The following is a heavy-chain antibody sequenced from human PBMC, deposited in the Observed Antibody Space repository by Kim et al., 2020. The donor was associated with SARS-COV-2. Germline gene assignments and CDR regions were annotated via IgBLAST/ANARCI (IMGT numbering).Heavy chain of an antibody. V-gene: IGHV3-7*03. D-gene: IGHD6-19*01. Sequence: GGSLRLSCAASGFSFSDYWMTWVRQPPGKGLEWVANIKPDGSDKYCVDSVKGRFTISRDNAKNSLYLQMNSLRVEDSAVYYCARGWAVDVWGQGTTVTVS. CDR3: ARGWAVDV. J-gene: IGHJ6*02. CDR2: IKPDGSDK. CDR1: GFSFSDYW.